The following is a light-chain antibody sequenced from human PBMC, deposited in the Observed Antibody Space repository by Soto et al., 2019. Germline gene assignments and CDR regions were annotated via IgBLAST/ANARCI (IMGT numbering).Light chain of an antibody. Sequence: DIVMTQSPLSLPVTPGEPASISCRSSQSLLHSNGYNCLDWYLQKPGQSPQLLIFLGSNRASGVPDRFSGSGSGTDFTLKIRRVEAEDVGVYYCMQALQTPITFGGGTKVEIK. CDR3: MQALQTPIT. CDR2: LGS. J-gene: IGKJ4*01. CDR1: QSLLHSNGYNC. V-gene: IGKV2-28*01.